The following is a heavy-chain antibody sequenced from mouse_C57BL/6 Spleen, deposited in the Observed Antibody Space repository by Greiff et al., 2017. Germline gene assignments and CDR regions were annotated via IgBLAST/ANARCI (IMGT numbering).Heavy chain of an antibody. CDR2: IYPGDGDT. J-gene: IGHJ2*01. CDR1: GYAFSSSW. D-gene: IGHD1-1*01. V-gene: IGHV1-82*01. CDR3: AREFLLRYPFDY. Sequence: QVQLQQSGPELVKPGASVKISCKASGYAFSSSWMNWVKQRPGKGLEWIGRIYPGDGDTNYNGKFKGKATLTADKSSSTAYMQLSSLTSEDSAVYFCAREFLLRYPFDYWGQGTTRTVSS.